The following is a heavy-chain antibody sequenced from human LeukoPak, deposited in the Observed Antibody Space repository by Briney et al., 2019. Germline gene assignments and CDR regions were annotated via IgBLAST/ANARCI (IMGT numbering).Heavy chain of an antibody. J-gene: IGHJ4*02. CDR3: ARDPDILVVPAAG. CDR2: IYHSGST. Sequence: SETLSLTCTVSGYSISSGYYWGWIRQPPGKGLEWIGSIYHSGSTYYNPSLKSRVTISVDTSKNQFSLKLSSVTAADTAVYYCARDPDILVVPAAGWGQGTLVTVSS. V-gene: IGHV4-38-2*02. CDR1: GYSISSGYY. D-gene: IGHD2-2*01.